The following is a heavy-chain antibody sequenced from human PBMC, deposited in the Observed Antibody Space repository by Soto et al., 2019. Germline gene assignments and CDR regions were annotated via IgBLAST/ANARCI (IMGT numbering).Heavy chain of an antibody. CDR3: VSDRGYGHSSVPYS. CDR2: ISYDGSLQ. D-gene: IGHD3-10*01. CDR1: GFAFSSYG. J-gene: IGHJ4*02. Sequence: QAQLLESGGGVVQPGRSLRLSCAASGFAFSSYGMHCVRQAPGTGLEWVAVISYDGSLQHYADSVKGRFTISRDNSKTMVLLQISSLRAEDTAVYYCVSDRGYGHSSVPYSWGQGTLVSVSS. V-gene: IGHV3-30*03.